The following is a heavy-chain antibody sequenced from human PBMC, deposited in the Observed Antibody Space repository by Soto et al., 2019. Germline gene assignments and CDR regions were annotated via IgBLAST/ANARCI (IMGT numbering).Heavy chain of an antibody. CDR2: IYYSGST. CDR3: ARDPASSRGPYYYYGMDV. Sequence: SETLSLTCTVSGGSISSGDYYWSWIRQPPGKGLEWIGYIYYSGSTYYNPSLKSRVTISVDTSKNQFSLKLSFVTAADTAVYYCARDPASSRGPYYYYGMDVWGQGTTVTVSS. CDR1: GGSISSGDYY. D-gene: IGHD3-16*01. J-gene: IGHJ6*02. V-gene: IGHV4-30-4*01.